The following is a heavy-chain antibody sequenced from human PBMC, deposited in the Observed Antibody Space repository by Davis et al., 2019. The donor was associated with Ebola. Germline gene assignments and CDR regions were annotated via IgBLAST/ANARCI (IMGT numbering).Heavy chain of an antibody. Sequence: SETLSLTCTVSGYSISSGYYWGWIRQPPGKGLEWIGSIYHSGSTYYNPSLKSRVTISVDTSKNQFSLKLSSVTAADTAVYYCARGGSGYCTNGVCYYYYYYGMDVWGKGTTVTVSS. D-gene: IGHD2-8*01. V-gene: IGHV4-38-2*02. CDR1: GYSISSGYY. J-gene: IGHJ6*04. CDR3: ARGGSGYCTNGVCYYYYYYGMDV. CDR2: IYHSGST.